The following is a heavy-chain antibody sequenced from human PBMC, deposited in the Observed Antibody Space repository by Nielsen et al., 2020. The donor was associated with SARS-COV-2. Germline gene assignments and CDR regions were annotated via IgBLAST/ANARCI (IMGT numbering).Heavy chain of an antibody. CDR3: ARAGYSSSWTLSYYYYGMDV. V-gene: IGHV2-26*01. CDR1: VFSLRNARMR. CDR2: IFSNDEK. Sequence: SGPTLLNPTDTLTLPCTFSVFSLRNARMRVSWIRPPPGNPLEWLAHIFSNDEKSYSTSLKSRLTISKDTSKSQVVLTMTNMDPVDTATYYCARAGYSSSWTLSYYYYGMDVWGQGTTVTVSS. D-gene: IGHD6-13*01. J-gene: IGHJ6*02.